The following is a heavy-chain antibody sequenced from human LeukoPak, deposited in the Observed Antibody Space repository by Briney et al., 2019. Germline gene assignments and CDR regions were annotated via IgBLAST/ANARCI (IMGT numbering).Heavy chain of an antibody. CDR1: GFTFASYG. Sequence: GGSLGLSCAASGFTFASYGMHWVRHAPGKGLEWVALIRYDGTNKCYTDSVKGRFTISKDNSKNTLYLQMNSLRAEDTAVYYCTRNQGYCTGGGCYIDYWGQGTLVTVSS. CDR2: IRYDGTNK. V-gene: IGHV3-30*02. J-gene: IGHJ4*02. CDR3: TRNQGYCTGGGCYIDY. D-gene: IGHD2-8*02.